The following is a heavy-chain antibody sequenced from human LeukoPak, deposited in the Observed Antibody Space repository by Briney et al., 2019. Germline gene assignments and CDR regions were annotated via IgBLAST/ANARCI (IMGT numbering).Heavy chain of an antibody. J-gene: IGHJ5*02. CDR2: INPNSGGT. V-gene: IGHV1-2*02. Sequence: ASVKVSCKASGYTFTDYYMHWVRQAPGQGLEWMGWINPNSGGTNYAQNFQGRVTMTRDTSISTAYMELSRLRSDDTAVYYCARGAIHGGDWFDPWGQGTLVTVSS. D-gene: IGHD3-10*01. CDR3: ARGAIHGGDWFDP. CDR1: GYTFTDYY.